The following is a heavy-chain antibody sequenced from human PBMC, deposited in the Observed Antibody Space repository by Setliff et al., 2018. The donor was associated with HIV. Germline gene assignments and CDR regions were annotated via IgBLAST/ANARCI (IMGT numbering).Heavy chain of an antibody. J-gene: IGHJ4*02. Sequence: ASVKVSCKASGGTFSRYAISWVRQAPGQGLEWMGIINPLGGNTNYYAQKFQGRVTMTRDTSTSTIYMELSSLRSEDAAVHYCAKADYCSGGSCNSRRSIDYWGQGTLVTVSS. CDR1: GGTFSRYA. D-gene: IGHD2-15*01. V-gene: IGHV1-46*01. CDR2: INPLGGNT. CDR3: AKADYCSGGSCNSRRSIDY.